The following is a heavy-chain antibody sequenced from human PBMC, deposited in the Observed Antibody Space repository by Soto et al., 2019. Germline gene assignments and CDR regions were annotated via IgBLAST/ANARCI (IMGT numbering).Heavy chain of an antibody. CDR3: ARAVVYYYDSSGFPIPFDY. V-gene: IGHV1-3*01. D-gene: IGHD3-22*01. Sequence: GSVKGSCKASGYTFTTYAIHWVRPAPGQRLEWMGWINAGNGNTKYSQKFQGRVTITRDTSASTAYMELSSLRSEDTAVYYCARAVVYYYDSSGFPIPFDYWGQGTLVTVSS. J-gene: IGHJ4*02. CDR2: INAGNGNT. CDR1: GYTFTTYA.